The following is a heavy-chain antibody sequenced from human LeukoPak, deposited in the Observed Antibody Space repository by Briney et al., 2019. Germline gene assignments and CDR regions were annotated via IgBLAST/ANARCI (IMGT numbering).Heavy chain of an antibody. CDR1: GFTFSSYD. CDR2: IGTGGDT. D-gene: IGHD2-2*01. CDR3: ARAPHYCSSTSCYPYFFDY. Sequence: GGSLRLSCAASGFTFSSYDMHWVRQAPGKGLEWVSGIGTGGDTYYPGSVKGRFTVSRENAKNSLYLQMNSLRAGDTAVYYCARAPHYCSSTSCYPYFFDYWGQGTLVTVSS. V-gene: IGHV3-13*01. J-gene: IGHJ4*02.